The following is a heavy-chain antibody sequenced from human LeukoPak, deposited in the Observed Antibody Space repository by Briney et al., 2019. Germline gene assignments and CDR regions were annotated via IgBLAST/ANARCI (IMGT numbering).Heavy chain of an antibody. Sequence: SETLSLTCTVSGGSISSYYWSWIRQPAGKGLEWIGRIYTSGSTNYNPSLKSRVTMSVDTSKNQFSLKLSSVTAADTAVYYCVRDLGGSYAYYYYYMDVWGKGTTVTVSS. CDR2: IYTSGST. J-gene: IGHJ6*03. CDR3: VRDLGGSYAYYYYYMDV. D-gene: IGHD1-26*01. V-gene: IGHV4-4*07. CDR1: GGSISSYY.